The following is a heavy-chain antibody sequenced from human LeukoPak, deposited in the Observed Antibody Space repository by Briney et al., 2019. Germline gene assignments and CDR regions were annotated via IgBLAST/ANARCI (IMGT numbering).Heavy chain of an antibody. Sequence: ASVKVSCKASGYTFTSYDINWVRQATGQGLEWMGWISAYNGNTNYAQKLQGRVTMTTDTSTSTAYMELRSLRSDDTAVYYCARDSPWGGATDYWGQGTLVTVSS. CDR2: ISAYNGNT. J-gene: IGHJ4*02. D-gene: IGHD1-26*01. CDR3: ARDSPWGGATDY. V-gene: IGHV1-18*01. CDR1: GYTFTSYD.